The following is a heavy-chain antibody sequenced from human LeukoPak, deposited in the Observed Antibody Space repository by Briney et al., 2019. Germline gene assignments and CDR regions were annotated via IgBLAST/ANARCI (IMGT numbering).Heavy chain of an antibody. J-gene: IGHJ4*02. CDR2: ISGSGGST. CDR3: ASKGLLLWFGELLFPY. V-gene: IGHV3-23*01. CDR1: GFTFSSYA. D-gene: IGHD3-10*01. Sequence: WGSLSLTCAASGFTFSSYAMSWVRQAPGKGLEWVSAISGSGGSTYYADSVKGRFTISRDNSKNTLYLQMNSLRAEDTAVYYCASKGLLLWFGELLFPYWGQEPLVTVSS.